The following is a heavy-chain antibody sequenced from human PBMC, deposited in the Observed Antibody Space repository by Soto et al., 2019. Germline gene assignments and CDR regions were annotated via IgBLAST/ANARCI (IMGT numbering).Heavy chain of an antibody. D-gene: IGHD6-19*01. CDR3: ARGWGAVADY. CDR1: GGSFTGYY. J-gene: IGHJ4*02. Sequence: QVQLQQWGAGLLKPSETLSLTCAVYGGSFTGYYWSWIRQPPGKGLEWIGEINHSGSTNYNPSLKSRATISVDTSKTQFSLTLSSVTAADTAVYYCARGWGAVADYWGQGTLVTVSS. V-gene: IGHV4-34*01. CDR2: INHSGST.